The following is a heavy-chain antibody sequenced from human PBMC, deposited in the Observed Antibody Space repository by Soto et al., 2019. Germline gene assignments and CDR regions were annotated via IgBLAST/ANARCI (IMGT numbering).Heavy chain of an antibody. CDR2: IYNSGST. V-gene: IGHV4-30-4*01. Sequence: SETLSLTGTVSGGSISSVDYSWTWLRQPPGKGLEWVGEIYNSGSTNQAPSLKSRVTISVDTSKNQFSLKLSSVTAADTAVYYCARGDGGRTVTTSQSANWFDPWGQGTLVTVSS. CDR3: ARGDGGRTVTTSQSANWFDP. J-gene: IGHJ5*02. CDR1: GGSISSVDYS. D-gene: IGHD4-17*01.